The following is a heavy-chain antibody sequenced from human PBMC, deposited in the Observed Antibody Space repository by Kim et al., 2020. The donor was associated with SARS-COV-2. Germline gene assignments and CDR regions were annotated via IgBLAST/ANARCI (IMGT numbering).Heavy chain of an antibody. CDR3: AKDRHYYGSGSYYKDGMDV. J-gene: IGHJ6*02. Sequence: KGRCTISRDNSKNTLYLQRNSLRAEDTAVYYCAKDRHYYGSGSYYKDGMDVWGQGTTVTVSS. D-gene: IGHD3-10*01. V-gene: IGHV3-23*01.